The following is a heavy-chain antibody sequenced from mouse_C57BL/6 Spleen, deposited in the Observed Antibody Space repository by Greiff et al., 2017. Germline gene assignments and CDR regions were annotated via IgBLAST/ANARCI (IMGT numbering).Heavy chain of an antibody. CDR2: FYPGSGSI. Sequence: QVQLQQSGAELVKPGASVKLSCKASGYTFTEYNIHWVKQRSGQGLEWIGWFYPGSGSIKYNEKFKDKATLTADKSSSTGYMEISRLTSEDSAVYLCARHEGLGRAMDYWGQGTSGTVSS. D-gene: IGHD4-1*01. CDR1: GYTFTEYN. J-gene: IGHJ4*01. V-gene: IGHV1-62-2*01. CDR3: ARHEGLGRAMDY.